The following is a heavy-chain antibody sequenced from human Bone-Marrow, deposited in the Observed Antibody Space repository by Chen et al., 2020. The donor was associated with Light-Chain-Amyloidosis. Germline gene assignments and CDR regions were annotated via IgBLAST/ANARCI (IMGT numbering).Heavy chain of an antibody. CDR2: INPDGTRV. D-gene: IGHD5-12*01. V-gene: IGHV3-74*01. CDR3: SREFTGYDDY. CDR1: GFTFRTSW. J-gene: IGHJ4*02. Sequence: DVQLLESGGGLVQPGGSLRLPCAPSGFTFRTSWLHWVRQAPGKCLVWVSRINPDGTRVDYADSVRGRFTISRDAAKSTVYLQMNSLRAEDTAVYYCSREFTGYDDYWGQGTLVTVSS.